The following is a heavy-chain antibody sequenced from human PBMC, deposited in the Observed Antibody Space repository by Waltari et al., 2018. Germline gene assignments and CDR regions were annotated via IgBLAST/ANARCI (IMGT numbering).Heavy chain of an antibody. Sequence: QVQLQQSGPGLVKPAQTLSLTCAISGDSFSSTRAAWNRTRKSPSRGLEWLGRTYYRSKWYNDYAVSVKSRITINPDTSKNQFSLQLNSVTPEDTAVYYCATQTRGSGWYGYFDYWGQGTLVTVSS. CDR2: TYYRSKWYN. CDR3: ATQTRGSGWYGYFDY. D-gene: IGHD6-19*01. CDR1: GDSFSSTRAA. J-gene: IGHJ4*02. V-gene: IGHV6-1*01.